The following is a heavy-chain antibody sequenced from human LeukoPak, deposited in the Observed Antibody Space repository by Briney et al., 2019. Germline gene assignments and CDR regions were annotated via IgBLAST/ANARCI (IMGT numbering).Heavy chain of an antibody. CDR1: GFTFSNAW. Sequence: PGGSLRLSCTASGFTFSNAWMSWVRQAPGKGLEWVGRIESKTDGGTTDYAAPVKGRFTISRDDSKNTLYLQMNSLKTEDTAVYYCTTVGGDYGDYEFDYWGQGTLVTVSS. CDR2: IESKTDGGTT. D-gene: IGHD4-17*01. V-gene: IGHV3-15*04. J-gene: IGHJ4*02. CDR3: TTVGGDYGDYEFDY.